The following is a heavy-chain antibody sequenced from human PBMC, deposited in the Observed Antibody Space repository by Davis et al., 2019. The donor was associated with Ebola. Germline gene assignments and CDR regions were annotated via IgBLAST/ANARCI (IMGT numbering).Heavy chain of an antibody. CDR2: LSGNAAAT. CDR1: GFTFGSYS. Sequence: GESLKISCAASGFTFGSYSMSWVRQAPGKGLEWVSSLSGNAAATYYAASVRGRFTVSRDNSKQRLYLDMISLRVDDTAVYYCATNCSGVSCYSGGDHWGQGTLVTVSS. D-gene: IGHD2-15*01. J-gene: IGHJ4*02. CDR3: ATNCSGVSCYSGGDH. V-gene: IGHV3-23*01.